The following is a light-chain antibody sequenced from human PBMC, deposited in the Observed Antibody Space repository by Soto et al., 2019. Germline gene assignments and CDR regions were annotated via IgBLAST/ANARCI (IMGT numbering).Light chain of an antibody. CDR1: SSNIGAGYD. V-gene: IGLV1-40*01. Sequence: QSALTQPPSVSGAPGQRVTISCTGSSSNIGAGYDVHWYRQLPGTAPKVLISGNNNRPSGVPDRFSGSKSGTSASLAIAGLQAEDEADYYCQSYDSSLSAWVFGGGTKLTVL. CDR2: GNN. CDR3: QSYDSSLSAWV. J-gene: IGLJ3*02.